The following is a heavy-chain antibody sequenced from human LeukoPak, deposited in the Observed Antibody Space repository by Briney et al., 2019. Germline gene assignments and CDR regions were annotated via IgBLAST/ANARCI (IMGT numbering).Heavy chain of an antibody. CDR1: GGPISSSRYY. CDR3: ARGGNYGAYSLDV. V-gene: IGHV4-39*01. CDR2: IYYSGST. Sequence: PSETLSLTCTVSGGPISSSRYYWGWIRQPPGKGLEWIGSIYYSGSTYYNPSLESRVTISVDTSKNQFSLDLSSVTAADTAVYYCARGGNYGAYSLDVWGKGTTVTVSS. J-gene: IGHJ6*04. D-gene: IGHD3-16*01.